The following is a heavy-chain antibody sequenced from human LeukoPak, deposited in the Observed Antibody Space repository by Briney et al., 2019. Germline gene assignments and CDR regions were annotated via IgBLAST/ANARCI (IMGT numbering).Heavy chain of an antibody. CDR1: GFTFSSYG. V-gene: IGHV3-30*02. CDR2: IRYDGSNK. D-gene: IGHD3-22*01. CDR3: ASPYYYESYFDY. J-gene: IGHJ4*02. Sequence: PGGSLRLSCAASGFTFSSYGMHWVRQAPGKGLEWVAFIRYDGSNKYYADSVKGRFTISRDNSKNTLYLQMNSLRAEDTAVYYCASPYYYESYFDYWGQGTLVTVSS.